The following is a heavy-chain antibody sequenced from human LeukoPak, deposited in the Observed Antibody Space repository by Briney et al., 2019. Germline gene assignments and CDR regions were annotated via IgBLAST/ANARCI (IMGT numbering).Heavy chain of an antibody. CDR2: ISGSGDNT. V-gene: IGHV3-23*01. J-gene: IGHJ4*02. Sequence: GGSLRLSCAASGFTFSSYAMNWVRQAPGKGLEWVSGISGSGDNTYYADSVKGRFTISGDNSKNTLYLQMNSLRAEDTAVYCCAKVRSGDIAAALNYWGQGTLVPVSS. D-gene: IGHD6-13*01. CDR1: GFTFSSYA. CDR3: AKVRSGDIAAALNY.